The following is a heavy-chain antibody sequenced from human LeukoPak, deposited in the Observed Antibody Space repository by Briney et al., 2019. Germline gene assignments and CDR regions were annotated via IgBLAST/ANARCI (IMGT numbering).Heavy chain of an antibody. V-gene: IGHV3-66*01. Sequence: GGSLRLSCAASGFTVSSNYMSWVRRAPGKGLEWVSVIYSGGSTYYADSVKGRFTISRDNSKNTLYLQMNSLRAEDTAVYYCAKESTVGASPFGCWGQGTLVTLCS. CDR2: IYSGGST. J-gene: IGHJ4*02. CDR3: AKESTVGASPFGC. D-gene: IGHD1-26*01. CDR1: GFTVSSNY.